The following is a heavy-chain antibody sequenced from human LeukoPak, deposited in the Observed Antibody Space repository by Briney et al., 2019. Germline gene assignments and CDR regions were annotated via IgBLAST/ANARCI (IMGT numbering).Heavy chain of an antibody. D-gene: IGHD4-17*01. CDR2: IIPIFGTA. CDR1: GGTFSSYA. V-gene: IGHV1-69*13. J-gene: IGHJ6*04. Sequence: SVKVSCKASGGTFSSYAISWVRQAPGQGLEWMGGIIPIFGTANYAQKFQGRVTITAGESTSTAYMELSSLRSEDTAVYYCAYGDPFHYYGMDVWGKGTTVTVSS. CDR3: AYGDPFHYYGMDV.